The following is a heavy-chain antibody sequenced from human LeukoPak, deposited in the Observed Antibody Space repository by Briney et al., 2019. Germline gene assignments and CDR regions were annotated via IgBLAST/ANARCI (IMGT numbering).Heavy chain of an antibody. CDR2: INHSGST. CDR3: ARGPSSGWPFCYYYGMDV. CDR1: GGSFSGYY. D-gene: IGHD6-19*01. V-gene: IGHV4-34*01. J-gene: IGHJ6*02. Sequence: SETLSLTCAVYGGSFSGYYWSWIRQPPGKGLEWIGEINHSGSTNYNPSLKSRVTISVDTSKNQFSLKLSSVTAADTAVYYCARGPSSGWPFCYYYGMDVWGQGTTVTVSS.